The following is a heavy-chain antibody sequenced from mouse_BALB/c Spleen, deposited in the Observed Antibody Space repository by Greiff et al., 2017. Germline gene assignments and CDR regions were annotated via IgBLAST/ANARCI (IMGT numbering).Heavy chain of an antibody. CDR3: TRSLRLPDY. V-gene: IGHV1-69*02. Sequence: QVQLKQPGAELVRPGASVKLSCKASGYTFTSYWINWVKQRPGQGLEWIGNIYPSDSYTNYNQKFKDKATLTVDKSSSTAYMQLSSPTSEDSAVYYCTRSLRLPDYWGQGTTLTVSS. CDR2: IYPSDSYT. D-gene: IGHD1-2*01. J-gene: IGHJ2*01. CDR1: GYTFTSYW.